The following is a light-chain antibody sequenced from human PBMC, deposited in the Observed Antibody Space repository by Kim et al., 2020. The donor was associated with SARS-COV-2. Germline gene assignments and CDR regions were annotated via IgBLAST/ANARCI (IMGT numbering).Light chain of an antibody. V-gene: IGKV3-15*01. Sequence: EIVMTQSPATLSVSPGERVTLSCRASQSVDSNLAWYQQKPGQAPRLLIYGASTRATDIPARFSGSGSETEFTLIISSLQSEDFAVYYCQQYSHWPPYTFGQGTKLEI. CDR1: QSVDSN. J-gene: IGKJ2*01. CDR3: QQYSHWPPYT. CDR2: GAS.